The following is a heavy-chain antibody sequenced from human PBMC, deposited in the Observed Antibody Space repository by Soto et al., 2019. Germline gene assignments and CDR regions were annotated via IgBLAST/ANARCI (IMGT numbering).Heavy chain of an antibody. CDR1: GGSISSSSYY. CDR3: ARRLYYDSSGFEGGGMDV. J-gene: IGHJ6*02. Sequence: SETLSLTCTVSGGSISSSSYYWGWIRQPPGKGLEWIGSIYYSGSTYYNPSLKSRVAISVDTSKNQFSLKLSSVTAADTAVYYCARRLYYDSSGFEGGGMDVWGQGTTVTVS. D-gene: IGHD3-22*01. CDR2: IYYSGST. V-gene: IGHV4-39*01.